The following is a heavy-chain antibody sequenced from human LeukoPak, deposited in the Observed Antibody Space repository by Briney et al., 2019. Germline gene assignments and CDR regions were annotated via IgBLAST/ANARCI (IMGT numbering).Heavy chain of an antibody. Sequence: PSETLSLTCTVSGGSISSYYWSWIRQPPGKGLEWIGYIYYSGSTNYNPSVKSRVTISVDTSKHQLSLKLTSVTAADTAVYYCARGARVTPFDYWGQGTLVTVSS. D-gene: IGHD2-21*02. V-gene: IGHV4-59*01. J-gene: IGHJ4*02. CDR1: GGSISSYY. CDR2: IYYSGST. CDR3: ARGARVTPFDY.